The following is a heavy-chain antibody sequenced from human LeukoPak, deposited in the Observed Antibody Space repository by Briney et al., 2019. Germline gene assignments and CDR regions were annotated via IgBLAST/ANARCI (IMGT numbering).Heavy chain of an antibody. J-gene: IGHJ4*02. V-gene: IGHV1-46*01. Sequence: ASVKVSCKASGYTFTSYYMHWVRQAPGQGLEWMGIINPSGGSTSYAQKFQGRVTMTTDTSTSTAYMELRSLRSDDTAVYYCARGRTVTTVGFDYWGQGTLVTVSS. CDR1: GYTFTSYY. CDR2: INPSGGST. D-gene: IGHD4-23*01. CDR3: ARGRTVTTVGFDY.